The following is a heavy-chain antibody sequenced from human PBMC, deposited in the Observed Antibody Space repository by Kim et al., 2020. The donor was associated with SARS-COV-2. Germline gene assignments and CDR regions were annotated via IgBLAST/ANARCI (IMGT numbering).Heavy chain of an antibody. Sequence: SLKSRVTISVDTSKNQFSLKLSSVTAADTAVYYCARVPSKNWGSYYYMDVWGKGTTVTVSS. D-gene: IGHD7-27*01. CDR3: ARVPSKNWGSYYYMDV. V-gene: IGHV4-59*01. J-gene: IGHJ6*03.